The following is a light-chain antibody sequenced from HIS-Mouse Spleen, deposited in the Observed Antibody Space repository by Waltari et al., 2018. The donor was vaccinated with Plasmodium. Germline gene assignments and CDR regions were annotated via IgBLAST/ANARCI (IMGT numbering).Light chain of an antibody. CDR1: SSDVGGYNY. CDR2: EDS. V-gene: IGLV2-8*01. J-gene: IGLJ1*01. Sequence: QSALTQPPSASGSPGQSVTISCTGTSSDVGGYNYLSWYQQHPGNAPQLMIYEDSKLPSGVPDRFSGSKSGNTASLTVSGLQAEDEADYYCSSYAGSNNFCVFGTGTKVTVL. CDR3: SSYAGSNNFCV.